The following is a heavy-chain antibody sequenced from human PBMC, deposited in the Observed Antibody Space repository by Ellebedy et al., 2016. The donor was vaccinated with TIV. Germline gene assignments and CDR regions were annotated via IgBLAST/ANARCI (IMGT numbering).Heavy chain of an antibody. V-gene: IGHV3-33*03. D-gene: IGHD2-15*01. Sequence: GESLKISXAASGFTFSNYGMHWVRQAPGKGLEWVAVVWYDGSNKYYGDSVKGRFTISRDNSKNTLYLQMSSLRVDDAAVYYCATRVVATTNWFDPWGQGTLVTVSS. CDR2: VWYDGSNK. J-gene: IGHJ5*02. CDR1: GFTFSNYG. CDR3: ATRVVATTNWFDP.